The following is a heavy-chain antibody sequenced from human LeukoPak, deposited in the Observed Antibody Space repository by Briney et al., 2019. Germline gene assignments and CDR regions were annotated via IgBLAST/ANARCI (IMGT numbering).Heavy chain of an antibody. CDR3: ARVYRLGYSSSWYNAFDI. D-gene: IGHD6-13*01. CDR2: ISSSSSTI. CDR1: GFTFSSYA. J-gene: IGHJ3*02. Sequence: GGSLRLSCAASGFTFSSYAMSWVRQAPGKGLEWVSYISSSSSTIYYADSVKGRFTISRDNAKNSLYLQMNSLRAEDTAVYYCARVYRLGYSSSWYNAFDIWGQGTMVTVSS. V-gene: IGHV3-48*01.